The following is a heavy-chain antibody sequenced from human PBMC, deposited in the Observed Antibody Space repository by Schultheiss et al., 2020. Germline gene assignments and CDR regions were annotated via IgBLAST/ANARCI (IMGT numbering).Heavy chain of an antibody. Sequence: SETLSLTCTVSGGSISSSSYYWGWIRQPPGKGLEWIGYIYYSGSTYYNPSLKSRVTISVDTSKNQFSLKLSSVTAADTAVYYCARRRDNRGLRFDPWGQGTLVTVSS. J-gene: IGHJ5*02. D-gene: IGHD2/OR15-2a*01. V-gene: IGHV4-39*07. CDR3: ARRRDNRGLRFDP. CDR2: IYYSGST. CDR1: GGSISSSSYY.